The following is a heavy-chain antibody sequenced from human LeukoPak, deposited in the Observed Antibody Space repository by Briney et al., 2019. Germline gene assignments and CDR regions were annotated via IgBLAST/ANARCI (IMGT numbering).Heavy chain of an antibody. J-gene: IGHJ4*02. V-gene: IGHV3-20*04. CDR2: INWNGGST. D-gene: IGHD5-18*01. CDR3: ARDGPYSYDFDY. Sequence: GGSLRLSCAASGFTFDDYGMSWVRHAPGKGLEWVSGINWNGGSTGYADSVKGRFTISRDNAKNSLYLQMNSLRAEDTAVYYCARDGPYSYDFDYWGQGTLVTVSS. CDR1: GFTFDDYG.